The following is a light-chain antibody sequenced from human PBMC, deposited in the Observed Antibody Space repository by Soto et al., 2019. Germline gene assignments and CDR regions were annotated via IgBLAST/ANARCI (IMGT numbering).Light chain of an antibody. CDR2: DLS. CDR1: SSDVGGYEY. J-gene: IGLJ1*01. Sequence: QSVLTQPRSVSGSPGQSVTISCTGTSSDVGGYEYVSWYQQHPGKAPKLMIYDLSKRPSGVPDRFSGSKSGNTASLTISGLQAEDEADYYCCSYAGSYTFVFGTGTKVTVL. V-gene: IGLV2-11*01. CDR3: CSYAGSYTFV.